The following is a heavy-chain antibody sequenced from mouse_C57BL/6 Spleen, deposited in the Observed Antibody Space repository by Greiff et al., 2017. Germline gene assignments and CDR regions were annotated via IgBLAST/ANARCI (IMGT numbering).Heavy chain of an antibody. CDR3: ARWGYDGYYFDY. CDR1: GYTFTDYY. Sequence: VQLVESGAELVRPGASVKLSCKASGYTFTDYYINWVKQRPGQGLEWIARIYPGSGNTYYNEKFKGKATLTAEKSSSTAYMQLSSLTSVDSAVYFCARWGYDGYYFDYWGQGTTLTVSS. D-gene: IGHD2-3*01. J-gene: IGHJ2*01. CDR2: IYPGSGNT. V-gene: IGHV1-76*01.